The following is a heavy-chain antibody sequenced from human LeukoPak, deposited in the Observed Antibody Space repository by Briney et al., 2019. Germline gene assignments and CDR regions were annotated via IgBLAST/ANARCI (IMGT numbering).Heavy chain of an antibody. Sequence: PGGSLRLSCAASGFVVSSSYMYWVRQAPGKGLEWVSVIYTGGSTYYSDSVKGRFTTSRDNSKNTLYLQMNSLRAEDTAVYHCARSQLGRSHLPEQFDPWGQGTLVTVSP. V-gene: IGHV3-53*01. D-gene: IGHD1-1*01. CDR2: IYTGGST. J-gene: IGHJ5*02. CDR1: GFVVSSSY. CDR3: ARSQLGRSHLPEQFDP.